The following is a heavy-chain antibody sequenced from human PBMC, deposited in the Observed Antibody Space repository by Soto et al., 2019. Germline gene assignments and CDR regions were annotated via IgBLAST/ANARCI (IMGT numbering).Heavy chain of an antibody. V-gene: IGHV3-23*01. Sequence: EVQLLESGRDLVQPGGSLRLSCAASGFTFSTYAMSWVRQAPGKGLEWVSSLSASGGGTYYADSVKGRFTISRDNSKNTLYLQMKSLKAEDTALYYCARIRDSYDDYWGQGTLVTVSS. CDR2: LSASGGGT. D-gene: IGHD3-3*01. CDR1: GFTFSTYA. CDR3: ARIRDSYDDY. J-gene: IGHJ4*02.